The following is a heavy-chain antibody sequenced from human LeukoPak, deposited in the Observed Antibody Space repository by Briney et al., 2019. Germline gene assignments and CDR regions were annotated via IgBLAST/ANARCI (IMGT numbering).Heavy chain of an antibody. CDR1: GDSVSSNSAA. D-gene: IGHD1-26*01. CDR2: TYYRSKWYS. J-gene: IGHJ4*02. V-gene: IGHV6-1*01. CDR3: ARDDGSYNY. Sequence: SQTLSLTCAISGDSVSSNSAAWNWTRQSPSRGLEWLGRTYYRSKWYSDYAVSVRSRISINPDTSKNQFSLQLSSVTPEDTAVYYCARDDGSYNYWGQGTLVTVSS.